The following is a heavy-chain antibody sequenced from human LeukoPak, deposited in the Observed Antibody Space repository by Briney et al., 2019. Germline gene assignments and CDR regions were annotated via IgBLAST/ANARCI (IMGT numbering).Heavy chain of an antibody. CDR1: GYTFTGYY. D-gene: IGHD2-2*01. CDR2: INPNSGDT. V-gene: IGHV1-2*02. J-gene: IGHJ4*02. Sequence: ASVKVSCKASGYTFTGYYMHCVRQAPGQGFEWMGLINPNSGDTNYAQKFQGRVTMTRDTSISTAHMELSRLRSDDTAVYYCARANPLYCSSTTCLFDYWGQGTLVTVSS. CDR3: ARANPLYCSSTTCLFDY.